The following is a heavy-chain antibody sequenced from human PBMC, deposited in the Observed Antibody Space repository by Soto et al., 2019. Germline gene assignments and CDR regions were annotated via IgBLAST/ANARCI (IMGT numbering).Heavy chain of an antibody. D-gene: IGHD5-12*01. CDR3: AKYSGSDNGYFDY. CDR2: ISWNSGSI. J-gene: IGHJ4*02. CDR1: GFTFDDYA. V-gene: IGHV3-9*01. Sequence: GGSLRLSCAASGFTFDDYAMHWVRQAPGKGLEWVSGISWNSGSIGYADSVKGRFTISRDNAKNSLYLQMNSLRAEDTALYYCAKYSGSDNGYFDYWGQGTLVTVSS.